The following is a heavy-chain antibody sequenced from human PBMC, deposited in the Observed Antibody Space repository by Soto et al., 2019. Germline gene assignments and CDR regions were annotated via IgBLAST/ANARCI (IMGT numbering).Heavy chain of an antibody. CDR2: ISYDGSNK. CDR3: ARDQGGGNGMDYYYGMDV. V-gene: IGHV3-30-3*01. D-gene: IGHD2-15*01. J-gene: IGHJ6*02. CDR1: GFTFSSYA. Sequence: XGSLKLSCAASGFTFSSYAMHWVRQAPGKGLDWVAVISYDGSNKYYADSVKGRFTISRDNSKNTLYLQMNSLRAEDTAVYYCARDQGGGNGMDYYYGMDVWGQGNTVTVSS.